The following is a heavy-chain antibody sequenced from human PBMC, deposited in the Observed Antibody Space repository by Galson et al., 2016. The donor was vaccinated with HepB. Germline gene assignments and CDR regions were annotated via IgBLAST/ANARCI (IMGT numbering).Heavy chain of an antibody. V-gene: IGHV3-53*01. Sequence: SLRLSCAASGFTVSSNYLSWVRQAPGKGLEWVSVIYSGGSTYYADSVRGRFTISRDNSNNILYLQMNSLRAEDTAVYYCARNKATARVWGHYYYYMDVWDKGTTVTVSS. CDR3: ARNKATARVWGHYYYYMDV. J-gene: IGHJ6*03. CDR2: IYSGGST. CDR1: GFTVSSNY. D-gene: IGHD3-16*01.